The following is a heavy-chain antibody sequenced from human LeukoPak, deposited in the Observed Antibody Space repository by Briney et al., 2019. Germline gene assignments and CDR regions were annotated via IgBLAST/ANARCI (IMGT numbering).Heavy chain of an antibody. CDR3: ARVGIGRYYDILTGYYNPDY. J-gene: IGHJ4*02. V-gene: IGHV3-11*05. D-gene: IGHD3-9*01. CDR1: GFTFSDSY. Sequence: GGSLRLSCAASGFTFSDSYMTWIRQAPGKGLEWVSYISSSNSYTNYADSVKGRFTISRDNAKNSLYLQMNSLRAEDTAVYYCARVGIGRYYDILTGYYNPDYWSQGTLVTVSS. CDR2: ISSSNSYT.